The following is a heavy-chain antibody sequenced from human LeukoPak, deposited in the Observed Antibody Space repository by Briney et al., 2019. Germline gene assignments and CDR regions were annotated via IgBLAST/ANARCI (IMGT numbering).Heavy chain of an antibody. CDR2: ISYDGSNK. V-gene: IGHV3-30*04. D-gene: IGHD3-9*01. J-gene: IGHJ5*02. Sequence: GGSLRLSCAASGFTFSSYAMHWVRQAPGKGLEWVAVISYDGSNKYYADSVKGRFTISRDNSKNTLYLQMNSLRAEDTAVYYCARARATYYDILTSPVWFDPWGQGTLVTVSS. CDR3: ARARATYYDILTSPVWFDP. CDR1: GFTFSSYA.